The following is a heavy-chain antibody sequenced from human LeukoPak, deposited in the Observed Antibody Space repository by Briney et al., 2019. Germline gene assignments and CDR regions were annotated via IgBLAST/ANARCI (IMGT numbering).Heavy chain of an antibody. V-gene: IGHV4-39*01. CDR1: GFTFRSYA. J-gene: IGHJ6*02. Sequence: PGGSLRLSCAASGFTFRSYAMSWVRQAPGKGLEWIGSIYYSGSTYYNPSLKSRVTISVDTSKNQFSLKLSSVTAADTAVYYCARRQKYYYGMDVWGQGTTVTVSS. CDR2: IYYSGST. CDR3: ARRQKYYYGMDV.